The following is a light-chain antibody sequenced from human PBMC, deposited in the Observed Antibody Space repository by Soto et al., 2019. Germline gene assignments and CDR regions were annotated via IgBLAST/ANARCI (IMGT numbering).Light chain of an antibody. CDR3: QQANRFPLT. Sequence: DIQRTQAPSTLSASVGDRVTITCRASQSISGWLAWYQQKPGKAPKLMIYDASSLERGVPSRCSGSGSGTEFTRTSSSRQPGDVATDACQQANRFPLTFGGGTKVDIK. CDR1: QSISGW. CDR2: DAS. J-gene: IGKJ4*01. V-gene: IGKV1-5*01.